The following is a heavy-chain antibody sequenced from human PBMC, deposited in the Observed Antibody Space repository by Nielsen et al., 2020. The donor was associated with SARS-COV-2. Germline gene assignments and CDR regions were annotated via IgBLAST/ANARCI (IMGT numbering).Heavy chain of an antibody. V-gene: IGHV3-48*03. J-gene: IGHJ3*02. CDR1: GFTISTYG. Sequence: GGSLRLSCAASGFTISTYGMNWVRQAPGKGLEWVSHMSSSGGTIYYADSVKGRFTISRDNAKNSIYLQMNSLRGEDTAVYYCRGWLATFDIWGQGTLVTVSS. CDR2: MSSSGGTI. CDR3: RGWLATFDI. D-gene: IGHD3-22*01.